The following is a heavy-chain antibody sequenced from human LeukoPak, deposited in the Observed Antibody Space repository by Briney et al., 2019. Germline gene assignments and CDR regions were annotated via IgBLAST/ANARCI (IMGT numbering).Heavy chain of an antibody. CDR3: ARDSGAGAALTARYHYAMDV. V-gene: IGHV3-48*03. CDR1: GFTFNYYE. Sequence: GGSLRLSCAASGFTFNYYEMNWVRQAPGKGLEWVSYISGSGSTIYYADSVEGRFTISRDNAKNSLYLQMNSLRAEDTAVYYCARDSGAGAALTARYHYAMDVWGKGTTVTVSS. CDR2: ISGSGSTI. J-gene: IGHJ6*04. D-gene: IGHD1-14*01.